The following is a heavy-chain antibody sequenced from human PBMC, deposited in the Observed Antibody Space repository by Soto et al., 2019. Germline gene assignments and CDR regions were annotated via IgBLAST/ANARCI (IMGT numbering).Heavy chain of an antibody. CDR2: NDSDRIMT. CDR1: GFTFSSYW. D-gene: IGHD2-2*01. J-gene: IGHJ4*01. Sequence: GGSLILSCAPSGFTFSSYWMHWVRQVPGKGMEWVSKNDSDRIMTDYADSVKGRFTISRDNAKNSLYLQMNSLRAEDTAVYHCASLSAPVDYWGQGTLVTVSS. V-gene: IGHV3-74*01. CDR3: ASLSAPVDY.